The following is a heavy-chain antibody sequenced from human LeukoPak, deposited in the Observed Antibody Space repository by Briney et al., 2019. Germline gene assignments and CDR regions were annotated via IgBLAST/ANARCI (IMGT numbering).Heavy chain of an antibody. CDR1: GFTFSSYG. Sequence: GGSLRLSCAASGFTFSSYGMHWVRQAPGKGLEWVAFIRYVGSNKYYADSVKGRFTISRDNSKNTLYLQMNSLRAEDTAVYYCAKDRNGYYMDVWGKGTTVTVSS. J-gene: IGHJ6*03. V-gene: IGHV3-30*02. CDR3: AKDRNGYYMDV. CDR2: IRYVGSNK. D-gene: IGHD1-1*01.